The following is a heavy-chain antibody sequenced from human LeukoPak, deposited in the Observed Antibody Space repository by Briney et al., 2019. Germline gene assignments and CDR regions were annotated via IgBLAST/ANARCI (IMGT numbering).Heavy chain of an antibody. CDR2: ISSSSSTI. V-gene: IGHV3-48*04. CDR3: ARDDCGSTSCHPFDY. CDR1: GFTFSSYS. D-gene: IGHD2-2*01. J-gene: IGHJ4*02. Sequence: PGGSLRLSCAASGFTFSSYSMNWVRQAPGKGLEWVSYISSSSSTIYYADSVKGRFTISRDNAKNSLYLQMNSLRAEDTAVYYCARDDCGSTSCHPFDYWGQGTLVAVSS.